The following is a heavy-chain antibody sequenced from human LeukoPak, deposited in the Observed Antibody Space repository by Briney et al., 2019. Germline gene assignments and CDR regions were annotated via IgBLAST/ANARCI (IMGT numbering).Heavy chain of an antibody. CDR2: INPNSGGS. CDR1: VYTFTRYY. V-gene: IGHV1-2*02. Sequence: ASVKVSCKASVYTFTRYYIHWVRQAPGQGLEWMGWINPNSGGSKYAQKFQRRVTMTSDTSISTAYMELSRMRYDDTAVYYCARGFDYYDSSGYNSDAFDIWGQGTMVTVSS. J-gene: IGHJ3*02. D-gene: IGHD3-22*01. CDR3: ARGFDYYDSSGYNSDAFDI.